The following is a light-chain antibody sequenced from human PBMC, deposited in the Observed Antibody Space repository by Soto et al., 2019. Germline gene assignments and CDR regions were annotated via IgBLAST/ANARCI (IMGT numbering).Light chain of an antibody. V-gene: IGKV1-8*01. CDR2: AAS. CDR3: QQLNSYPQT. J-gene: IGKJ5*01. Sequence: AIRITHSPSSFSSSAVDRVTITCRASQGISSYLAWYQQKPGKAPTLLIYAASNLQSGVPSRFRGSRSGTEFTLTVSSLQPEDSATYFCQQLNSYPQTFGQGTRLEIK. CDR1: QGISSY.